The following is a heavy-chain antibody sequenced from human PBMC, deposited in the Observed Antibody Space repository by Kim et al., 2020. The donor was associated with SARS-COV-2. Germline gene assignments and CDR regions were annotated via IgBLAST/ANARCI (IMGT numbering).Heavy chain of an antibody. CDR1: GFTFSSYA. Sequence: GGSLRLSCAASGFTFSSYAMHWVRQAPGKGLEWVAVISYDGSNKYYADSVKGRFTISRDNSKNTLYLQMNSLRAEDTAVYYCARDHIWFGDPSLMDVWG. J-gene: IGHJ6*02. CDR2: ISYDGSNK. V-gene: IGHV3-30*04. D-gene: IGHD3-10*01. CDR3: ARDHIWFGDPSLMDV.